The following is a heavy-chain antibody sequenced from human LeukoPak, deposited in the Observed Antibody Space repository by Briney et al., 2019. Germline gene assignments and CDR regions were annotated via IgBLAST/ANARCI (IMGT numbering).Heavy chain of an antibody. CDR2: ASYSGGT. D-gene: IGHD1-26*01. CDR1: GGSVTGGGYY. J-gene: IGHJ4*02. CDR3: AMAEWEYFYFDS. V-gene: IGHV4-31*03. Sequence: KPSETLSLTCSVSGGSVTGGGYYWSRIRQHPGKGLEWIGFASYSGGTYYNPSLMSRITISVDRSQNQFSLRMRDVTAADTAVYFCAMAEWEYFYFDSWGQGALVAVSS.